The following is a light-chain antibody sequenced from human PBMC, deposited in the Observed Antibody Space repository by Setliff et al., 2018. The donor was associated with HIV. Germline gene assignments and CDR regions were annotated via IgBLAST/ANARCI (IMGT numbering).Light chain of an antibody. CDR1: SSNIGSNY. CDR2: ENN. CDR3: GTWDSSLSAQV. V-gene: IGLV1-51*02. Sequence: QSVLTQPPSVSAAPGQKVTISCSGSSSNIGSNYVSWYHQLPGTAPKLLIYENNKRPSGIPDRFSGSKSGTSATLGITGLQTGDEADYYCGTWDSSLSAQVFGTGTKVTVL. J-gene: IGLJ1*01.